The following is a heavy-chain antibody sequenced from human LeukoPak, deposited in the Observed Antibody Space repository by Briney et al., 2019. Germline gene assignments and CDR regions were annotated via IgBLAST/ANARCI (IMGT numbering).Heavy chain of an antibody. CDR1: GGSISSSSYY. Sequence: SETQSLTCTVSGGSISSSSYYWGWIRQPPGKGLEWIGSIYYSGSTYYNPSLKSRVTISVDTSKNQFSLKLSSVTAADTAVYYCATHHRYSGREDWGQGTLVTVSS. CDR2: IYYSGST. D-gene: IGHD1-26*01. J-gene: IGHJ4*02. CDR3: ATHHRYSGRED. V-gene: IGHV4-39*01.